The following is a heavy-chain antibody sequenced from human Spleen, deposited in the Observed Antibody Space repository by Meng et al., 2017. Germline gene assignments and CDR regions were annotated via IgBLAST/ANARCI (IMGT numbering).Heavy chain of an antibody. J-gene: IGHJ4*02. Sequence: GQHKQWGEGLLQPSEALSLPCVVLGGSFSDSYWSWIRQPPGKGLEWIGEINHSGSTNYNPSLESRATISVDTSQNNLSLKLSSVTAADSAVYYCARGPTTMAHDFDYWGQGTLVTVSS. CDR1: GGSFSDSY. D-gene: IGHD4-11*01. CDR3: ARGPTTMAHDFDY. V-gene: IGHV4-34*01. CDR2: INHSGST.